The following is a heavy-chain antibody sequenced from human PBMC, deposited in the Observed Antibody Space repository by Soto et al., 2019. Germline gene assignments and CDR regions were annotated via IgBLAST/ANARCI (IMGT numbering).Heavy chain of an antibody. CDR2: TRNKANSYTT. V-gene: IGHV3-72*01. D-gene: IGHD6-6*01. J-gene: IGHJ5*02. CDR3: TRGGRRSSAVWFDP. Sequence: GGSLRLSCAASGFTLSDYYMSWVRQAPGKGLEWVGRTRNKANSYTTEYAASVKGRFTISRDESKNSLYLQMNSLKTEDTAVYYCTRGGRRSSAVWFDPWGQGTLVTVS. CDR1: GFTLSDYY.